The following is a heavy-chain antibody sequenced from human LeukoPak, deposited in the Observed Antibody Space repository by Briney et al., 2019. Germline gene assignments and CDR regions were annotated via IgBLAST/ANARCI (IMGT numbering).Heavy chain of an antibody. CDR1: GGSFSGYY. D-gene: IGHD5-24*01. Sequence: PSETPSLTCAVYGGSFSGYYWSWIRQPPGKGLEWIGEINHSGSTNYNPSLKSRVTISVDTSKNQFSLKLSSVTAADTAVYYCATVEMAKLGTDYWGQGTLVTVSS. V-gene: IGHV4-34*01. CDR3: ATVEMAKLGTDY. J-gene: IGHJ4*02. CDR2: INHSGST.